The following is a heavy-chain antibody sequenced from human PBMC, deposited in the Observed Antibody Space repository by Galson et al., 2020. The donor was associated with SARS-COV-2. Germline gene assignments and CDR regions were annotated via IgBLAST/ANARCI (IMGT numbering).Heavy chain of an antibody. Sequence: ASVKVSCKASGYTFTGYYMHWVRQAPGQGLEWMGWINPNSGGTNYAQKFQGRVTMTRDTSISTAYMELSRLRSDDTAVYYCARDRITMVRGAYHYWGQGTLVTVSS. CDR2: INPNSGGT. CDR1: GYTFTGYY. V-gene: IGHV1-2*02. D-gene: IGHD3-10*01. J-gene: IGHJ4*02. CDR3: ARDRITMVRGAYHY.